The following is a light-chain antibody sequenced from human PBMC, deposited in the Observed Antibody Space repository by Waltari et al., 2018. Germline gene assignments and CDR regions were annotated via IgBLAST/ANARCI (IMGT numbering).Light chain of an antibody. CDR3: SSYTSSTTYV. Sequence: QSALTQPASVSGSPGQSITLSCPGTSSDVGGFNYVSWYQHHPGQAPKLMIFDVSSRPSGVSNRFSGSKSGNTASLTISGLQAEDEADYYCSSYTSSTTYVFGAGTKVTVL. J-gene: IGLJ1*01. V-gene: IGLV2-14*03. CDR1: SSDVGGFNY. CDR2: DVS.